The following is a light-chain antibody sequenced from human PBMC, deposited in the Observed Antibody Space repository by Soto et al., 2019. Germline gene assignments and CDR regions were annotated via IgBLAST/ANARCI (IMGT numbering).Light chain of an antibody. CDR2: AAS. V-gene: IGKV1-33*01. CDR3: QQNDNLPST. CDR1: QDISNN. J-gene: IGKJ3*01. Sequence: DIKMTQSPSSLSASVGDRVTITCQASQDISNNLNWYQQNPGKAPNLLIYAASNLETGGPPRFCRSRSRTDVTFTISSQQHEHIVKYYCQQNDNLPSTFGPGNKLDIK.